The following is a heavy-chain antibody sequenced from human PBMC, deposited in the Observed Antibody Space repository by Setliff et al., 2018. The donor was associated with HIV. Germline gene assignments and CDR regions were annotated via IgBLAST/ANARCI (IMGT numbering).Heavy chain of an antibody. V-gene: IGHV4-39*07. Sequence: SETLSLTCTVSGGSASNSRYYWAWIRQPPGKGLECIGSIHYNEKTYYNPSLKSRAIMSADTSKNQFSLKLSSVTAADTAVYYCARDCSGGTCHSGGGYDTFDFWGQGTMVTVSS. CDR2: IHYNEKT. J-gene: IGHJ3*01. D-gene: IGHD2-15*01. CDR1: GGSASNSRYY. CDR3: ARDCSGGTCHSGGGYDTFDF.